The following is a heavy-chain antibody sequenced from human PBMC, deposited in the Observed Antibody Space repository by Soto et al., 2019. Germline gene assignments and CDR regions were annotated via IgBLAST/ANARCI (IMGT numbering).Heavy chain of an antibody. CDR3: TKVFEY. CDR1: GVTLTNYW. Sequence: GGSLGLCCASSGVTLTNYWMHWVRQVPGKGLVWVSRIDGVGTGTSYSDSVRGRFTISRDNAENTLYLQMNSLRAEDTAVYYCTKVFEYWGQGTLVTVPS. J-gene: IGHJ4*02. V-gene: IGHV3-74*01. CDR2: IDGVGTGT.